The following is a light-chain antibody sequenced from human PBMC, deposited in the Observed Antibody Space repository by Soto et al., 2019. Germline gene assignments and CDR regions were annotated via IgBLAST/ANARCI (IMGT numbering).Light chain of an antibody. CDR3: CSYAGSSWV. CDR2: EGS. Sequence: QSALTQPASVSGSPGQSITISCTGTSSDVGSYNLVSWYQQHPGKAPKLMIYEGSKRPSGVSNRVSGSKSGNTASLTISGLQAEDEADYYCCSYAGSSWVFGGGTQLTVL. V-gene: IGLV2-23*01. CDR1: SSDVGSYNL. J-gene: IGLJ7*01.